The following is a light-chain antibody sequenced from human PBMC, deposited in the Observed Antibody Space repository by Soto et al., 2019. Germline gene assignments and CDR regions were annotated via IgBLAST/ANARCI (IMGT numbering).Light chain of an antibody. CDR2: AAS. CDR3: QESYSPPWA. Sequence: DIQVTQSPSSLSASVGDRVTITCRASQSISSYLNLYQQKPGKAPKLLIYAASSLQSGVPSRFSGSGSGTDCSLTISSLQPEDFASYYCQESYSPPWAFGQGTTVPI. CDR1: QSISSY. V-gene: IGKV1-39*01. J-gene: IGKJ1*01.